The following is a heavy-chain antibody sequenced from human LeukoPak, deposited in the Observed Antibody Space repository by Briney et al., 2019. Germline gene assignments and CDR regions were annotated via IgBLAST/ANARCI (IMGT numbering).Heavy chain of an antibody. D-gene: IGHD6-13*01. CDR3: ARDVAAAVSPTFDY. V-gene: IGHV1-46*01. CDR1: GYTFTSYF. CDR2: INPSGGST. Sequence: ASVKVSCKASGYTFTSYFLHWVRQAPGQGLEWMGVINPSGGSTSFAQKFQGRVTMTRDTSTSTVYMDLSSLRSEDTAVYYCARDVAAAVSPTFDYWGQGSLVTVSS. J-gene: IGHJ4*02.